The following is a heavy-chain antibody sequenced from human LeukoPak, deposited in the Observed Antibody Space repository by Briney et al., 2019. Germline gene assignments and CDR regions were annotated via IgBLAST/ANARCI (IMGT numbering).Heavy chain of an antibody. J-gene: IGHJ3*02. CDR3: ARDLSKQLDGFDI. V-gene: IGHV3-66*01. Sequence: GGSLRLSCAASGFTVSSNYMSWVRQAPGKGLEWVSVIYSSASTYYADSVKGRFTISRDNSKNTLYLQMNSLRAEDTAVYYCARDLSKQLDGFDIWGQGTMVTVSS. CDR1: GFTVSSNY. CDR2: IYSSAST. D-gene: IGHD6-13*01.